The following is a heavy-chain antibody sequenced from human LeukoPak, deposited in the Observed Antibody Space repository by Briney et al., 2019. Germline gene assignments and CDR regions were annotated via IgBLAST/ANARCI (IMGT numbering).Heavy chain of an antibody. V-gene: IGHV1-18*01. D-gene: IGHD6-13*01. CDR1: GYTFTSYG. Sequence: GASVKVSCKASGYTFTSYGISWVRQAPGQGLEWMGWISAYNGNTNYAQKLQGRVTMTTDTSTSTAYMELRSLRSDDTAVYYCARAAPKYSSSWYYGSGNYYYYYMDVWGKGTTVTISS. J-gene: IGHJ6*03. CDR2: ISAYNGNT. CDR3: ARAAPKYSSSWYYGSGNYYYYYMDV.